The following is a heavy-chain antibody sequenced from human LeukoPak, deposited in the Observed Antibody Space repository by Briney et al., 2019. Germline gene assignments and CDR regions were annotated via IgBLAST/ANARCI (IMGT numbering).Heavy chain of an antibody. J-gene: IGHJ4*02. CDR1: GYTFTGYY. V-gene: IGHV1-2*02. D-gene: IGHD3-10*01. Sequence: GASVKVSCKASGYTFTGYYIHWVRQAPGQGLEWMGWINPNSGGTNYAQKFQGRVTMTRDTSITTAYMELIRLTSDDTAVYYCARVPYGSGTYTDYWGQGTLVTVSS. CDR2: INPNSGGT. CDR3: ARVPYGSGTYTDY.